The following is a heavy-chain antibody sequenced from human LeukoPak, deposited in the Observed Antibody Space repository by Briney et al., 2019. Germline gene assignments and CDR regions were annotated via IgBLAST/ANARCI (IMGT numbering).Heavy chain of an antibody. J-gene: IGHJ4*02. V-gene: IGHV4-39*01. D-gene: IGHD6-19*01. CDR2: ILYSGRT. Sequence: SETLSLTCTVSGGSISSSSYYWGWIRQPPGKGLEWIGMILYSGRTYYNTSLKSRVTMDVDTSKDQFSLKLTSVSAADTAVYYCARLPVYSSGWQADFRGKGTLVTVSS. CDR3: ARLPVYSSGWQADF. CDR1: GGSISSSSYY.